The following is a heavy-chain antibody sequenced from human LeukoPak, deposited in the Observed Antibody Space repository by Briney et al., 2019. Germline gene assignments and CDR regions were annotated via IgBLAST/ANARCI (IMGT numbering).Heavy chain of an antibody. CDR3: AKTSIAAAGAYFDY. D-gene: IGHD6-13*01. Sequence: GGSLRLSCAASGFTFGSYAMHWVRQAPGKGLEWVAIISYDGSNEYYADSVKGRFTISRDNSKNTLYLQMNSLRAEDTAVYYCAKTSIAAAGAYFDYWGQGTLVTVSS. CDR2: ISYDGSNE. CDR1: GFTFGSYA. J-gene: IGHJ4*02. V-gene: IGHV3-30*04.